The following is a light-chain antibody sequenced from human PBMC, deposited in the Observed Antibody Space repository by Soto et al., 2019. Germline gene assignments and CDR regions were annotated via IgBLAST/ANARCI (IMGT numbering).Light chain of an antibody. CDR1: SSDIGTYNF. Sequence: QSALTQPASVSGSPGQSITISCTGTSSDIGTYNFVSWYQHHPGKAPKLMIYDVSKRPSGTSDRFSGSKSGNTASRTISGFQTEDEADYYWCTYVGSSTLVFGGGTKVTVL. CDR2: DVS. J-gene: IGLJ2*01. V-gene: IGLV2-23*02. CDR3: CTYVGSSTLV.